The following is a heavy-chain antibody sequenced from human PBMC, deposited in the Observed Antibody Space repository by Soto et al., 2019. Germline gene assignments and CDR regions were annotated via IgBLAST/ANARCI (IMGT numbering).Heavy chain of an antibody. D-gene: IGHD1-26*01. CDR2: VPGDGSRA. CDR1: GFSFSSYF. Sequence: EVQLVESGGGSVQPGGSLRLSCAASGFSFSSYFMAWVRQAQGEGLVSVSHVPGDGSRASYADSVRGRFTIYRDNAKNTLYLQMDILRNEDTVIYYCARENWYSLDVWGQGTTVTVSS. CDR3: ARENWYSLDV. J-gene: IGHJ6*02. V-gene: IGHV3-74*01.